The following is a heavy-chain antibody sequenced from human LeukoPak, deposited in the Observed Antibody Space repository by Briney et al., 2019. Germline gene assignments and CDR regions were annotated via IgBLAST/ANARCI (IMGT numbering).Heavy chain of an antibody. CDR1: GFTFSSYG. D-gene: IGHD2-15*01. V-gene: IGHV3-33*01. CDR2: IWYDGSNK. Sequence: GGSLRLSCAASGFTFSSYGMHWVRQAPGKGLEWVAVIWYDGSNKYYADSVKGRFTISRDNSKNTLYLQMNSLRAEDTAVYYCARDHRYCSGGSCYYGMDVWGQGTTVTVSS. J-gene: IGHJ6*02. CDR3: ARDHRYCSGGSCYYGMDV.